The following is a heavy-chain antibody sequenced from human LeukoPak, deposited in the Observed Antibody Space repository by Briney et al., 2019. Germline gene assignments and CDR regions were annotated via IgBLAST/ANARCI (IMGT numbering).Heavy chain of an antibody. CDR2: INPSGGST. Sequence: GASVKVSCKASGYSFTSYYMHWVRQAPGQGLEWMGIINPSGGSTSYAQKFQGRVTMTRDTSTSTVYMELSSLRSEDTAVYYCARKSVAVAARGFDYWAREPWSPSPQ. D-gene: IGHD6-19*01. CDR3: ARKSVAVAARGFDY. J-gene: IGHJ4*02. CDR1: GYSFTSYY. V-gene: IGHV1-46*01.